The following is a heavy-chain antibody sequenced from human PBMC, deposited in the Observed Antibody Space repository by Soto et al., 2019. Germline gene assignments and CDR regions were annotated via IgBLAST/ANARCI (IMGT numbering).Heavy chain of an antibody. Sequence: GESLKISCKGSGYSFTSYRISWVRQMPGKGLEWMGRIDPSDSYTNYSPSFQGHVTISADKSISTAYLQWSSLKASDTAMYYCARLIYDSSGYYYVPNGMDVWGQGTTVTVSS. CDR2: IDPSDSYT. J-gene: IGHJ6*02. CDR3: ARLIYDSSGYYYVPNGMDV. CDR1: GYSFTSYR. D-gene: IGHD3-22*01. V-gene: IGHV5-10-1*01.